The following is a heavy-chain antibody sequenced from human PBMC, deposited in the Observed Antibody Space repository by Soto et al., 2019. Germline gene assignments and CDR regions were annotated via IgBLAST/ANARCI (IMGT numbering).Heavy chain of an antibody. CDR2: IYPGDSDT. Sequence: RGESLKISCKGSGYSFTSYWIGWVRQMPGKGLEWMGIIYPGDSDTRYSPSFQGQVTISADKSISTAYLQWSSLKASDTAMYYCASRLYFSGGSCHRRFENAFDIWGQGTMVTGSS. CDR3: ASRLYFSGGSCHRRFENAFDI. V-gene: IGHV5-51*01. J-gene: IGHJ3*02. D-gene: IGHD2-15*01. CDR1: GYSFTSYW.